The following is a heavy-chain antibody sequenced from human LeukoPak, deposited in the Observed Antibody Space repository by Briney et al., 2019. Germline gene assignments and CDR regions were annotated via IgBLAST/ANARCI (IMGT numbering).Heavy chain of an antibody. CDR1: GYTFTGYY. V-gene: IGHV1-2*02. CDR2: INPNSGGT. CDR3: ARDVAAAGTNGMDV. D-gene: IGHD6-13*01. J-gene: IGHJ6*02. Sequence: ASVKVSCKASGYTFTGYYMHWVRQAPGRGLEWMGWINPNSGGTNYAQKFQGRVTMTRDTSISTAYMELSRLRSDDTAVYYCARDVAAAGTNGMDVWGQGTTVTVSS.